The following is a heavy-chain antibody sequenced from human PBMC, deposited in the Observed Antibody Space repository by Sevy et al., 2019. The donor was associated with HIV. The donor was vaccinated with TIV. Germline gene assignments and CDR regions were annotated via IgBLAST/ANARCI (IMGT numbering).Heavy chain of an antibody. J-gene: IGHJ4*02. D-gene: IGHD6-19*01. V-gene: IGHV5-51*01. CDR1: GYSFTSSW. CDR3: ARRGASGGWYHFDY. Sequence: GESLKISYKAAGYSFTSSWIGGVRQMPGEGVEWRGIIYTTDSDARYNPSFEGQVTISGDKSISTAYLQWSSLKASDTAMYYCARRGASGGWYHFDYWGQGTLVTVSS. CDR2: IYTTDSDA.